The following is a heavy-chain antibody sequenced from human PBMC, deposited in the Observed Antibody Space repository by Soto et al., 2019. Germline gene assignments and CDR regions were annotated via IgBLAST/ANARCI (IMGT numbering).Heavy chain of an antibody. CDR2: INHSGST. V-gene: IGHV4-34*01. Sequence: SETLSLTCAVYGGSFGGYYWSWIRQHPGKGLEWIGEINHSGSTNYNPSLKSRVTISVDTSKNQFSLKLSSVTAADTAVYYCARGGFGEGYYYMDVWGKGTTVTVSS. CDR3: ARGGFGEGYYYMDV. J-gene: IGHJ6*03. CDR1: GGSFGGYY. D-gene: IGHD3-10*01.